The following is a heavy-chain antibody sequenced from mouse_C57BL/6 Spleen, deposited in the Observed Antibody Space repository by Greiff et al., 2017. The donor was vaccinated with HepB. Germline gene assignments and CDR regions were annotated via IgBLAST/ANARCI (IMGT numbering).Heavy chain of an antibody. CDR3: ARRTVVAHWYFDV. Sequence: QVQLQQSGPELVKPGASVKISCKASGYAFSSSWMNWVKQRPGKGLEWIGRIYPGDGDTNYNGKFKGKATLTADKSSSTAYMQLSSLTSEDSAVYFCARRTVVAHWYFDVWGTGTTVTVSS. CDR2: IYPGDGDT. J-gene: IGHJ1*03. CDR1: GYAFSSSW. D-gene: IGHD1-1*01. V-gene: IGHV1-82*01.